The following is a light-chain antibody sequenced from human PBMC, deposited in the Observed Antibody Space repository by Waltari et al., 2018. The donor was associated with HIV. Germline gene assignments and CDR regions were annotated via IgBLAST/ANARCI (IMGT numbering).Light chain of an antibody. J-gene: IGLJ1*01. Sequence: SSELTQDPAVSVALGQTVRITCQGDSLRRYYASWYQQKPGQAPVLVIYGKNNRPSGIPDRVAGSSSGNTSALSITGAKAEDDADYYCNSRDSSGNHLVFGTVTKVTVL. CDR3: NSRDSSGNHLV. V-gene: IGLV3-19*01. CDR1: SLRRYY. CDR2: GKN.